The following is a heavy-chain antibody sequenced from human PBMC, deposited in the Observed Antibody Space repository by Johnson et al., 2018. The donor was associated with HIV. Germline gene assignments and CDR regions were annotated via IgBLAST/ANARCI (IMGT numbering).Heavy chain of an antibody. Sequence: QVHLVESGGGVVHPGRSLRLSCAASGFTFNNYATHWVRQAPGKGLEWVALTSYDGTYKYYIDSVKGRFTISRDNSGNTLYLQMDSLRVEDTAVYYCASTRLGAFDIWGQGTMVTVSS. V-gene: IGHV3-30*14. CDR3: ASTRLGAFDI. J-gene: IGHJ3*02. CDR2: TSYDGTYK. D-gene: IGHD6-6*01. CDR1: GFTFNNYA.